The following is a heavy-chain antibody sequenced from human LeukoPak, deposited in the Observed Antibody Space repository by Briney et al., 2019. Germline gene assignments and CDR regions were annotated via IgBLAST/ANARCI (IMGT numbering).Heavy chain of an antibody. J-gene: IGHJ4*02. CDR1: GFTFSSYR. D-gene: IGHD1-14*01. CDR3: ARDAGPPYGLDY. V-gene: IGHV3-21*01. CDR2: ISSSSSYI. Sequence: PGGSLRLSCAASGFTFSSYRMNWVRQAPGKGLEWVSSISSSSSYIYYADSVKGRFTISRDNAKNSLYLQMNSLRAEDTAVYYCARDAGPPYGLDYWGQGTLVTVSS.